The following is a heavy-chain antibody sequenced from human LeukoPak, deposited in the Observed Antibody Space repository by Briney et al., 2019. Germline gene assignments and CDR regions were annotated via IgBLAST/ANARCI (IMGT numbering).Heavy chain of an antibody. Sequence: SETLSLTCAVHGGSFSGYYWSWIRQPPGKGLEWIGEINHSGSTNYNPSLKSRVTISVDTSKNQFSLKLSSVTAADTAVYYCARWGDGYDYYYYMDVWGKGTTVTISS. D-gene: IGHD5-24*01. CDR1: GGSFSGYY. CDR3: ARWGDGYDYYYYMDV. CDR2: INHSGST. V-gene: IGHV4-34*01. J-gene: IGHJ6*03.